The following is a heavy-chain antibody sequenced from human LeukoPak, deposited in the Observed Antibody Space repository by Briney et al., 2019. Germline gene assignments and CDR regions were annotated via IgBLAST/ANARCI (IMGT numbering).Heavy chain of an antibody. V-gene: IGHV4-30-4*01. D-gene: IGHD2-2*01. Sequence: SQTLSLTCTVSGGSISSADYYWGWIRQPPGKGLEWIGYIYYSGSTFYNPSLKSRVTISVDTSRTQFSLKLSSVTASDTAVYYCARHIGTSALDYWGQGTLVTVSS. J-gene: IGHJ4*02. CDR1: GGSISSADYY. CDR3: ARHIGTSALDY. CDR2: IYYSGST.